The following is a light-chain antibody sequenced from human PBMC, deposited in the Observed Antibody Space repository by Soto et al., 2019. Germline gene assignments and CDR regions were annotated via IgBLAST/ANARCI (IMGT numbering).Light chain of an antibody. CDR2: GAS. V-gene: IGKV3-20*01. CDR3: QEYGSSRT. CDR1: QSVGSSY. Sequence: EIVLTQSPGTLSLSPGERATVSCRASQSVGSSYLAWYQQKPGQAPRLLIYGASSRATGIPDRFSGSGSGTDFTLTISRLESEDSAVYYCQEYGSSRTFGQGTKVEIK. J-gene: IGKJ1*01.